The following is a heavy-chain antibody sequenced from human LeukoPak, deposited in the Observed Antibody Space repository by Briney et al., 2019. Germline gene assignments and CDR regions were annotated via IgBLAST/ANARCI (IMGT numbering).Heavy chain of an antibody. V-gene: IGHV3-73*01. D-gene: IGHD3-22*01. CDR1: GFTFSGSA. Sequence: GGSLRLSCAASGFTFSGSAMHWVRQASGKGLEWVGRIRSKANSYATAYAASVKGTFTISRDDSKNTAYLQMNSLKTEDTAVYYCTRERKYYYDSSGYFDYWGQGTLVTVSS. J-gene: IGHJ4*02. CDR3: TRERKYYYDSSGYFDY. CDR2: IRSKANSYAT.